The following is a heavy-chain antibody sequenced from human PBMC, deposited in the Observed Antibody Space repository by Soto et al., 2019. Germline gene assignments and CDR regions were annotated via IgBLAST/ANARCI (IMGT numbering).Heavy chain of an antibody. V-gene: IGHV1-3*01. CDR3: ARELQGLYYFDY. CDR1: EYTLTSYT. D-gene: IGHD4-4*01. J-gene: IGHJ4*02. CDR2: INGGNGNT. Sequence: SVKVSCKASEYTLTSYTMHWVRQAPGQRLEWMGWINGGNGNTKYSQKFQGRVTITRDTSASTAYMELSSLRSDDTAVYYCARELQGLYYFDYWGQGTLVTVSS.